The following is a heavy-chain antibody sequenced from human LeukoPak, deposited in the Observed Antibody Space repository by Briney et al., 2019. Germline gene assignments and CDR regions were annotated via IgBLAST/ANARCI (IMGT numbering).Heavy chain of an antibody. V-gene: IGHV3-23*01. CDR3: AKMRGQYYHSYYMDA. J-gene: IGHJ6*03. CDR1: GFIFSSYA. Sequence: PGGSLRLACAASGFIFSSYAMSWVRQAQGKGLEWVSSGGSGGSTYYADSAKGRSTVSRDNSKSTLYLQMNSLTAEDTAVYYCAKMRGQYYHSYYMDAWGKGTTVTVSS. CDR2: GGSGGST.